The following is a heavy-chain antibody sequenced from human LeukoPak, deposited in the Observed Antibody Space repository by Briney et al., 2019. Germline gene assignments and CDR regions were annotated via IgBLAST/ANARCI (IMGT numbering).Heavy chain of an antibody. CDR1: GYTFTGYY. Sequence: GASVKVSCKAFGYTFTGYYMHWVRQAPGQGLEWMGWINPNIGGTEYAQKFQGRVTMTRDTSISTLYMDLSRLTSDDTAVYYCARDAIVRDYSNSDYWGQGTLVTVSS. V-gene: IGHV1-2*02. CDR2: INPNIGGT. J-gene: IGHJ4*02. CDR3: ARDAIVRDYSNSDY. D-gene: IGHD4-11*01.